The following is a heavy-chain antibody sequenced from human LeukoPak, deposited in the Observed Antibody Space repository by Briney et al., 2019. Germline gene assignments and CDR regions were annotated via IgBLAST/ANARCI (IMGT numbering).Heavy chain of an antibody. J-gene: IGHJ4*02. CDR1: GYTFSNSG. CDR3: ARDSGTYSYFDY. CDR2: ISAYNGDT. V-gene: IGHV1-18*01. Sequence: ASVKVSCKASGYTFSNSGISWVRQAPGQGLAWMGWISAYNGDTNYAQKFQGRVTMTTGTSTSTAYMELRSLRSDDTAVYYCARDSGTYSYFDYWGQGTLVTVSS. D-gene: IGHD1-26*01.